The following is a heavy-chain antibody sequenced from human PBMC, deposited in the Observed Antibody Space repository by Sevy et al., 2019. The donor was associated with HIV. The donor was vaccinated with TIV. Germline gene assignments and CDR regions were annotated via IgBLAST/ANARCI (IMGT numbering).Heavy chain of an antibody. CDR3: ARGGYYYDNAAYYALDS. CDR2: IWSDGAFQ. CDR1: GFTFSNYA. D-gene: IGHD3-22*01. J-gene: IGHJ4*02. V-gene: IGHV3-33*01. Sequence: GGSLRLSCAATGFTFSNYAMHWVRQAPGKGMEWVAIIWSDGAFQYHGDSVKGRFTISRDNSKNTLYLQMNNVGVEETDVYYCARGGYYYDNAAYYALDSWGQGTLVTVSS.